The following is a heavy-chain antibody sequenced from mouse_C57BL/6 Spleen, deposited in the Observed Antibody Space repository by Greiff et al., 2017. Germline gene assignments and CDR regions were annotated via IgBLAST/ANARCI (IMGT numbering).Heavy chain of an antibody. CDR2: IYPGDGDT. J-gene: IGHJ4*01. D-gene: IGHD6-1*01. Sequence: QVQLQQSGAELVKPGASVKISCKASGYAFSSYWMNWVKQRPGKGLEWIGHIYPGDGDTNYNGKFKGKATLTADTSSSTAYMQLSSLTSEDSAVYYCSRHLYYCAMDYWGQGTSVTVSS. V-gene: IGHV1-80*01. CDR3: SRHLYYCAMDY. CDR1: GYAFSSYW.